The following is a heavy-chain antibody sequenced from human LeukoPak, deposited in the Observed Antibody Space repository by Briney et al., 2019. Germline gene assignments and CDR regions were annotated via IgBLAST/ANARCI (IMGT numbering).Heavy chain of an antibody. CDR1: GYTITNYY. V-gene: IGHV1-46*01. J-gene: IGHJ4*02. CDR2: INPSGDST. Sequence: ASVTVSCKASGYTITNYYMHWVRQAPGQGLEWMGTINPSGDSTTYAQEFQGRVTMTRDTSTSTFYMELSSLRSEDTAVYYCAREIAMAGKTFDNWGQGTLVTVSS. D-gene: IGHD6-19*01. CDR3: AREIAMAGKTFDN.